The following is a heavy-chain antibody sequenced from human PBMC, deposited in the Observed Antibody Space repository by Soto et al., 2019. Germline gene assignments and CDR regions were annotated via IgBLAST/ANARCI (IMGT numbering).Heavy chain of an antibody. J-gene: IGHJ3*02. Sequence: SETLSLTCTVSGGSISSSSHYWVWIRQPPEKGLEWIGSIYYSGDTYYNPSLKSRVTISVDTSKNQFSVKLNSVTAADTAVYYCARHQSIVVVTAARAFDIWGQGTMVTVSS. V-gene: IGHV4-39*01. CDR3: ARHQSIVVVTAARAFDI. CDR1: GGSISSSSHY. CDR2: IYYSGDT. D-gene: IGHD2-15*01.